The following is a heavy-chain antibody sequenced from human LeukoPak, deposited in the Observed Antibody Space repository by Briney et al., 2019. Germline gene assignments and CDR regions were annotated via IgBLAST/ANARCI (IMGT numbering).Heavy chain of an antibody. CDR1: GFTSSSYG. CDR2: IWYDGTTK. J-gene: IGHJ6*03. CDR3: AKGAGYSAYNYHYYYLDV. D-gene: IGHD5-12*01. Sequence: GRSLRLSWAAAGFTSSSYGMHWVRQAPGKGLAWVAGIWYDGTTKYYADSVKGRFTISRDNSKNTLSLQMNSLRAEDTAVYYCAKGAGYSAYNYHYYYLDVWGKGTTVTVSS. V-gene: IGHV3-33*06.